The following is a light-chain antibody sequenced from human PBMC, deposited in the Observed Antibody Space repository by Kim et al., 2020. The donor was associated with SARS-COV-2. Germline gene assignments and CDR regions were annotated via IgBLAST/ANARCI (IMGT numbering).Light chain of an antibody. CDR1: QSFSSN. J-gene: IGKJ4*01. CDR2: GAS. Sequence: EIVMTQSPATLSVSPGERATLSCRASQSFSSNLAWYQQKPGQAPRLLIYGASTRATGIPARFSGSGSGTEFTLTIGSLQSEDFAVYYCQQYSNWPLTFGGGTKVDIK. V-gene: IGKV3-15*01. CDR3: QQYSNWPLT.